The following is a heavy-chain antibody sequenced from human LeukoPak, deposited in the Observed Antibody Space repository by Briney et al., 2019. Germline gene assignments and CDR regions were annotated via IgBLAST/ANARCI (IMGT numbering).Heavy chain of an antibody. CDR3: AKHIYGVVSIQQ. Sequence: GGSLRLSCAASGFTFSDYYMSWVRQAPGEGLEWVSYISSSGSTIYYADSVKGRFTISRDNAKNSLYLQMNSLRAEDTAVYYCAKHIYGVVSIQQWGQGTLVTVSS. D-gene: IGHD3-3*01. CDR1: GFTFSDYY. V-gene: IGHV3-11*04. J-gene: IGHJ1*01. CDR2: ISSSGSTI.